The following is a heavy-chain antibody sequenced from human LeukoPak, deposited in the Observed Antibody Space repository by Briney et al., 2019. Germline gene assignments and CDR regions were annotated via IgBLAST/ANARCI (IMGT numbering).Heavy chain of an antibody. J-gene: IGHJ4*02. CDR2: IEWDDDK. D-gene: IGHD3-16*02. CDR3: ARIRGYDYVWGSYRSYYFDY. V-gene: IGHV2-70*01. CDR1: GFSLTTRGMC. Sequence: GPPVVNPTQTLTLTCTFSGFSLTTRGMCVSWIRQPPGKALEWLAHIEWDDDKYYSTSLKTRLTISRETSKNQVVLIMTNMDPVDTATYYCARIRGYDYVWGSYRSYYFDYWGQETRVTFSS.